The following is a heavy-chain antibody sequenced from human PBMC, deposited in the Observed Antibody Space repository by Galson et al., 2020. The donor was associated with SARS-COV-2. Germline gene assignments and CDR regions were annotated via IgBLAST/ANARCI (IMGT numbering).Heavy chain of an antibody. CDR2: VSYSGIT. V-gene: IGHV4-39*01. CDR3: ARRGMGATRFFDH. D-gene: IGHD1-26*01. J-gene: IGHJ4*02. CDR1: GDSISSSSYY. Sequence: SETLSLTCSVSGDSISSSSYYWDWVRQPPGTGLEWIGSVSYSGITYYNPPLKSRVTMSVDTSKNRFFLNLRSVTDADTAVYYCARRGMGATRFFDHWGQGILVTVSS.